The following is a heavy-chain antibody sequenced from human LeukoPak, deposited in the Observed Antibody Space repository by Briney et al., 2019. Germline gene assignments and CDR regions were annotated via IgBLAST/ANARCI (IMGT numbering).Heavy chain of an antibody. CDR3: ARRVRGVNDAFDI. Sequence: SETLSLTCAVYGGSFSDYYWSWIRQSPGRGLEWIGEINHSGSTNYNSSLKSRVTILVDTTNSQFSLRLNSVTAADTAVYYCARRVRGVNDAFDIWGQGTMVTVSS. CDR2: INHSGST. D-gene: IGHD3-10*01. J-gene: IGHJ3*02. V-gene: IGHV4-34*01. CDR1: GGSFSDYY.